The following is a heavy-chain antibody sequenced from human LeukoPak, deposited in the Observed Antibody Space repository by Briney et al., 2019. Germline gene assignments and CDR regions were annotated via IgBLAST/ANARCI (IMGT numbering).Heavy chain of an antibody. D-gene: IGHD1-1*01. V-gene: IGHV4-61*02. CDR2: IYTSGST. Sequence: PSETLSLTCTVSGGSISSGSYYWSWIRQPAGKGLEWIGRIYTSGSTNYNPSLKSRVTISVDTSTNQFSLKLSSVTAADTAVYYCARDTGDWNLLRWFDPWGQGTLVTVSS. J-gene: IGHJ5*02. CDR3: ARDTGDWNLLRWFDP. CDR1: GGSISSGSYY.